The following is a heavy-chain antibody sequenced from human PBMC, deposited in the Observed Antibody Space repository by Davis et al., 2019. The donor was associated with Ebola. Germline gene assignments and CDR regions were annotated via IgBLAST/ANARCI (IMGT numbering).Heavy chain of an antibody. CDR1: GGTFSTYA. J-gene: IGHJ3*02. CDR2: IIPIFGTA. CDR3: AKTITRGDIAVAGRGAFDI. Sequence: SVKVSCKTSGGTFSTYAISWVRQAPGQGLEWMGGIIPIFGTANYAQKFQGRVTITADESTSTAYMELSSLRSEDTAVYYCAKTITRGDIAVAGRGAFDIWGQGTMVTVSS. D-gene: IGHD6-19*01. V-gene: IGHV1-69*13.